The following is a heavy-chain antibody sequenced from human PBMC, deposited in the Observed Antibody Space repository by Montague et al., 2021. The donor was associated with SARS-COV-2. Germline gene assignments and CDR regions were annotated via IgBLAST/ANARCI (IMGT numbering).Heavy chain of an antibody. J-gene: IGHJ6*02. CDR2: IDWDDDK. D-gene: IGHD3-9*01. V-gene: IGHV2-70*11. Sequence: PALVTPTPTLTLTCTFSGFSLSTSGMCVSWIRQPPGKALEWLARIDWDDDKYYSTSLKTRLTISKDTSKNQVVLTMTNMDPVDTATYYCARTHYDILPGYYYDMDVWGQGTTVTVSS. CDR3: ARTHYDILPGYYYDMDV. CDR1: GFSLSTSGMC.